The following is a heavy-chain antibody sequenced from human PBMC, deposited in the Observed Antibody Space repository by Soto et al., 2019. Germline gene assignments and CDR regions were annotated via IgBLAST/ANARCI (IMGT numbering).Heavy chain of an antibody. Sequence: QITLKESGPTLVKPTQTLTLTCTFSGFSLRTYGEGVGWIRQPPGKSLEWLSLIYWDDDKRYNPSLPNRLTIPKDTSRNQVVLTMTNMDPVDTATYFCAHRFVATSLFDSWGQGILVTVSS. CDR2: IYWDDDK. CDR3: AHRFVATSLFDS. CDR1: GFSLRTYGEG. J-gene: IGHJ4*02. V-gene: IGHV2-5*02. D-gene: IGHD5-12*01.